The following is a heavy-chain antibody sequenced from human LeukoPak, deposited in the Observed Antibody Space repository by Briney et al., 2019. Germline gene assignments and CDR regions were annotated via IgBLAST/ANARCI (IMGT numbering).Heavy chain of an antibody. CDR1: GYTFTSYD. V-gene: IGHV1-8*01. J-gene: IGHJ4*02. Sequence: ASVTVSCKASGYTFTSYDINWVRQATGQGLEWMGWMNPNSGNTGYAQKFQGRVTMTRNTSISTAYMELSSLRSEDTAVYYCARGLYKSGSYYFDYWGQGTLVTVSS. D-gene: IGHD1-26*01. CDR3: ARGLYKSGSYYFDY. CDR2: MNPNSGNT.